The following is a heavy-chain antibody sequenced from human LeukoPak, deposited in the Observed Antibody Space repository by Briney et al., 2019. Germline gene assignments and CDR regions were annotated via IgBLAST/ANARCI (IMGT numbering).Heavy chain of an antibody. J-gene: IGHJ4*02. D-gene: IGHD5-12*01. V-gene: IGHV3-30*02. CDR2: ILYDGSNK. CDR1: GFTFSSYG. CDR3: AKDGSGRYSGYDLGY. Sequence: GRSLTLSRAASGFTFSSYGMHWVRQDPGNGLGWVAFILYDGSNKNYAESVKGRFTISRDNSKNTLYLQMNSLRAEDTAVYYCAKDGSGRYSGYDLGYWGQGTLVTVSS.